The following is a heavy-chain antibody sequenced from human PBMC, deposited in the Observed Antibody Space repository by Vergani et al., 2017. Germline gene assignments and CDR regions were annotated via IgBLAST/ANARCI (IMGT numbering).Heavy chain of an antibody. D-gene: IGHD3-10*01. CDR2: ISWNSGSI. J-gene: IGHJ6*03. CDR1: GFTFDDYA. V-gene: IGHV3-9*01. CDR3: AKEGYYGSGSYYNPYFYYYYMDV. Sequence: EVQLVESGGGLVQPGRSLRLSCAASGFTFDDYAMHWVRQVPGKGLEWVSGISWNSGSIAYADSVKGRFIISRDNAKNSLYLQMNSLRAEDTAVYYCAKEGYYGSGSYYNPYFYYYYMDVWGKGTTVTVSS.